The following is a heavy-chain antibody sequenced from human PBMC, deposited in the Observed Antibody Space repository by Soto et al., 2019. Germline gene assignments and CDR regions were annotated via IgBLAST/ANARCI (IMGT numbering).Heavy chain of an antibody. CDR3: ATAHCGADCYLDY. CDR1: GGSISSGDYY. V-gene: IGHV4-30-4*01. D-gene: IGHD2-21*02. J-gene: IGHJ4*02. Sequence: SETLSLTCTVSGGSISSGDYYWSWIRQPPGKGLEWIGHIYYSGSTYYNPSLKSRVTISVDTSKNQFSLKLSSVTAADTAVYYCATAHCGADCYLDYWGQGTLVTVSS. CDR2: IYYSGST.